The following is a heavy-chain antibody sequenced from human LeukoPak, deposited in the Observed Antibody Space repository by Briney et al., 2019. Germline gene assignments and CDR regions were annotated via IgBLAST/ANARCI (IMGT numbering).Heavy chain of an antibody. J-gene: IGHJ4*02. CDR2: IIPILGTP. Sequence: SVKVSCKASGYTFNNYAISWLRQAPGQGLEWMGGIIPILGTPNYAQKFQGRVTITADESTSTTHMELRSLRSDDAAVYYCARGTGTDFDYWGQGTLVTVSS. V-gene: IGHV1-69*01. CDR3: ARGTGTDFDY. CDR1: GYTFNNYA. D-gene: IGHD1-1*01.